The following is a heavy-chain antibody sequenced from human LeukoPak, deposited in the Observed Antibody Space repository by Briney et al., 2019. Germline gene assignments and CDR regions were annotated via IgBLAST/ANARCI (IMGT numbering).Heavy chain of an antibody. D-gene: IGHD1-26*01. J-gene: IGHJ4*02. CDR3: ARHYYGYYFDY. V-gene: IGHV3-48*03. CDR2: IGSVGSPI. CDR1: GFTFSGYE. Sequence: PGGSLRLSCVASGFTFSGYEMSWVRQAPGKGPEWISYIGSVGSPIYFADSVRGRFAISRDNAKNSLYLQIDSLSAEDTAIYYCARHYYGYYFDYWGQGTLVTVSS.